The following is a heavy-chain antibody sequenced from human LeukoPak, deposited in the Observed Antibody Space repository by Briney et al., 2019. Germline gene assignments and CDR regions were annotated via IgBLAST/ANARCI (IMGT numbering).Heavy chain of an antibody. D-gene: IGHD3-3*01. Sequence: GRSLRLSCAASGFTFSSYAMHWVRQAPGKGLEGVAVISYDGSNKYYADSVKGRFTISRDNSQNSLYLQMNSLRAEDTAVYYCARGGSGYYFFFSEFDYWGQGPLVTVSS. CDR2: ISYDGSNK. V-gene: IGHV3-30-3*01. CDR3: ARGGSGYYFFFSEFDY. J-gene: IGHJ4*02. CDR1: GFTFSSYA.